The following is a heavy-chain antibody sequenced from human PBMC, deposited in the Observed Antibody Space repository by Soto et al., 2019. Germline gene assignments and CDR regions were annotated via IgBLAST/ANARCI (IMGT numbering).Heavy chain of an antibody. CDR3: ANGGVNDFWREDY. D-gene: IGHD3-3*01. CDR2: ISGSGGST. J-gene: IGHJ4*02. V-gene: IGHV3-23*01. Sequence: EVQLLESGGGLVQPGGSLRLSCAASGFTFSSYAMSWVRQAPGKGLEWVSAISGSGGSTYHADSVKGRFTISRDNSKNTLYLQMNSLRAEDTAVYYCANGGVNDFWREDYWGQGTLVTVSS. CDR1: GFTFSSYA.